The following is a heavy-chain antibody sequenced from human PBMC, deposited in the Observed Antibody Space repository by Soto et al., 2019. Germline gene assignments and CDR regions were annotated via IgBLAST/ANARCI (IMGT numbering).Heavy chain of an antibody. CDR3: ARESGGCSSTSCHYYYYYMDV. CDR1: GFTFSSYS. Sequence: GGSLRLSCAASGFTFSSYSMNWVRQAPGKGLEWVSSISSSSSYIYYADSVKGRFTISRDNAKNSLYLQMNSLRAEDTAVYYCARESGGCSSTSCHYYYYYMDVWGKGTTVTVSS. J-gene: IGHJ6*03. D-gene: IGHD2-2*01. V-gene: IGHV3-21*01. CDR2: ISSSSSYI.